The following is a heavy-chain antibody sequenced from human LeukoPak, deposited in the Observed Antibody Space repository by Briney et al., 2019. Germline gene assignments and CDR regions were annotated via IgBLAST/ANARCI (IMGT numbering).Heavy chain of an antibody. J-gene: IGHJ4*02. Sequence: PSETPSLTCTVSAGSISSGDHYCGWRRLPPRNRLELVGINHHSAGTSYNPSLKSRVTISLDTSKNPFYLKLGSVTASDAAVYFCASSLAAAGINWGQGTLVTVSS. V-gene: IGHV4-39*01. CDR2: NHHSAGT. D-gene: IGHD6-13*01. CDR1: AGSISSGDHY. CDR3: ASSLAAAGIN.